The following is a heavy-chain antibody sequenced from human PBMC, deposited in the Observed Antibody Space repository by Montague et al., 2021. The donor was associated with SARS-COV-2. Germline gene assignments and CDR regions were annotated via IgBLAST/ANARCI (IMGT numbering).Heavy chain of an antibody. CDR2: MSYSGSA. J-gene: IGHJ3*01. D-gene: IGHD3-22*01. Sequence: SETLSLTCTVSGATISSDYWSWIRQSPGKGLEWIGYMSYSGSATYNPSLESRVAISRDTSKNQFSLTLIPATGADTAIYYCARTSDPSNFDSTGYYGAFDVWGQGTTVIVSS. CDR1: GATISSDY. CDR3: ARTSDPSNFDSTGYYGAFDV. V-gene: IGHV4-59*01.